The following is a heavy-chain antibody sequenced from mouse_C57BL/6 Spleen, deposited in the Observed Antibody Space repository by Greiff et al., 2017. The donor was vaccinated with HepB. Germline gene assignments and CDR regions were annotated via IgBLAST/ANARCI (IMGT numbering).Heavy chain of an antibody. D-gene: IGHD2-3*01. J-gene: IGHJ2*01. CDR3: ARSGLLYFDC. Sequence: VQLQQSGPELVKPGASVKISCKASGYAFSSSWMNWVKQRPGKGLEWIGRIYPGDGDTNYNGKFKGKATLTADKSSSTAYMQLSSLTSEDSAVYFCARSGLLYFDCWGQGTTLTVSS. CDR2: IYPGDGDT. CDR1: GYAFSSSW. V-gene: IGHV1-82*01.